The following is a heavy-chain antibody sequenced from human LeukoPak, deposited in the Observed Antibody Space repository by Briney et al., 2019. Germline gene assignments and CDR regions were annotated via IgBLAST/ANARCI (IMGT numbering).Heavy chain of an antibody. V-gene: IGHV4-30-2*01. CDR1: GGSISSGGYS. D-gene: IGHD6-13*01. Sequence: SETLSLTCAVSGGSISSGGYSWSRIRQPPGKGLEWLGYIYHSGSTYYNPSLKSRVTISVDRSKNQFSLKLSSVTAADTAVYYCARDFGGAAAGIVWGQRTLGSVSS. CDR2: IYHSGST. J-gene: IGHJ1*01. CDR3: ARDFGGAAAGIV.